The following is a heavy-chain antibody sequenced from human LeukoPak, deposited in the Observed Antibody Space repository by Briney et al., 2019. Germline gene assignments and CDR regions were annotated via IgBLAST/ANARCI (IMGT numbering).Heavy chain of an antibody. Sequence: PGGSLRLSCAASGFTFSDYYMSWIRQAPGKGLKWVSYISSSGSTIYYADSVKGRFTISRDNAKNSLYLQMNSLRAEDTAVYYCASQGYDSSGYSFDYWGQGTLVTVSS. V-gene: IGHV3-11*01. CDR1: GFTFSDYY. D-gene: IGHD3-22*01. CDR2: ISSSGSTI. CDR3: ASQGYDSSGYSFDY. J-gene: IGHJ4*02.